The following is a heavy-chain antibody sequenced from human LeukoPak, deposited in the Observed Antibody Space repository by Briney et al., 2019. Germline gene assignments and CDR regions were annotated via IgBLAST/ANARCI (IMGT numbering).Heavy chain of an antibody. CDR1: GFTLSGSA. Sequence: GGSLRLSCAASGFTLSGSAMHWVRQASGKGLEWVGRIRSKANSYATAYAASVKGRFTISRDDSKNTAYLQMNSLKTEDTAVYYCTRQSPIYCGSDCYPFDYWGQGTLVTVSS. CDR3: TRQSPIYCGSDCYPFDY. J-gene: IGHJ4*02. CDR2: IRSKANSYAT. D-gene: IGHD2-21*02. V-gene: IGHV3-73*01.